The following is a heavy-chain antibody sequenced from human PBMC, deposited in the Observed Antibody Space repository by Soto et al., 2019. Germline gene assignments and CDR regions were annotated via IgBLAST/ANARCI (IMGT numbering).Heavy chain of an antibody. CDR2: IYWDDDK. CDR3: AHIVVAGLGYYFDY. D-gene: IGHD6-19*01. V-gene: IGHV2-5*02. CDR1: GFSLSVTGMV. Sequence: QITLKESGPPLVKPTQTLTLTCTSSGFSLSVTGMVVGWFGQPPGKAREWLALIYWDDDKRYSPFLKSRLTITKDTSKNQVVLTMSNMDPVDTARYYCAHIVVAGLGYYFDYWGQGTLVTVSS. J-gene: IGHJ4*02.